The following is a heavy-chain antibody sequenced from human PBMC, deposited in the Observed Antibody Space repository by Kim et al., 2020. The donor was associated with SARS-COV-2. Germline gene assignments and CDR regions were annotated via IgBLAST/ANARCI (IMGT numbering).Heavy chain of an antibody. V-gene: IGHV3-73*01. CDR3: TRLPATPLAFLGAFD. CDR2: IRSIANHYAT. Sequence: GGSLRLSCAASGFTFSGYSLRWVRQASGKGLEWVCRIRSIANHYATGYAALVTGWSTISCAPSLYTAYLGMHGLTAADTVAVYCTRLPATPLAFLGAFD. D-gene: IGHD3-3*02. J-gene: IGHJ3*02. CDR1: GFTFSGYS.